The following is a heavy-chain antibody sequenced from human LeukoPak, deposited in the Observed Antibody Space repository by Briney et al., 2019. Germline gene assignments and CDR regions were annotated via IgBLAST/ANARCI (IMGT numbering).Heavy chain of an antibody. J-gene: IGHJ6*02. CDR2: ISGSGGST. D-gene: IGHD3-10*01. CDR3: AKGLWDYYGSGIMYYTMDV. CDR1: GFTFSTYA. Sequence: GGSLRLSCAASGFTFSTYAMSWVRQAPGKGLFWVSVISGSGGSTYYADSVKGRFAISRDNSKNTLYLQMNNLRAEDTAIYYCAKGLWDYYGSGIMYYTMDVWGQGTTVTVSS. V-gene: IGHV3-23*01.